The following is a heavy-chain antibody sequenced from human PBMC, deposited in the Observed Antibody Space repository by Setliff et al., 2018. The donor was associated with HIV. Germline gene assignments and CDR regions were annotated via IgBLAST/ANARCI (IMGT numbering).Heavy chain of an antibody. CDR3: ARDLGYTYGHFDY. V-gene: IGHV3-11*04. CDR2: ISSTGRTI. D-gene: IGHD5-18*01. J-gene: IGHJ4*02. Sequence: TFSDYYMSWVRQAPGKGLEWLSYISSTGRTISYADSVKGRFTISRDNAKNSVYLQMNSLRVEDTAVYYCARDLGYTYGHFDYWGQGTLVTVSS. CDR1: TFSDYY.